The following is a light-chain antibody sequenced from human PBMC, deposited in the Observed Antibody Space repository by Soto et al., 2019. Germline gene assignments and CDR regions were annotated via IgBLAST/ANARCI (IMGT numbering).Light chain of an antibody. J-gene: IGLJ1*01. CDR3: CSYTSSYTRV. CDR1: SSDVGGYNY. Sequence: QSMLTQPASVSGSPGQSITISCTGTSSDVGGYNYVSWYQQHPGTAPKLMIYDVTTRPSGVSDRFSGSKSGNTASLTISGLQAEDEADYYCCSYTSSYTRVFGTGTKVTVL. CDR2: DVT. V-gene: IGLV2-14*01.